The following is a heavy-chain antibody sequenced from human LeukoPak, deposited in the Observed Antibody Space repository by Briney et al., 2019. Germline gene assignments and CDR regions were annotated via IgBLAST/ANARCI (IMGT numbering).Heavy chain of an antibody. CDR1: GGSISSGGYY. CDR2: IYYSGST. J-gene: IGHJ6*02. CDR3: ARINYGDYGAYYYYGMDV. V-gene: IGHV4-31*03. D-gene: IGHD4-17*01. Sequence: SETLSLTCTVSGGSISSGGYYWSWIRQHPGKGLEWIGCIYYSGSTYYNPSLKSRVTISVDTSKNQFSLKLSSVTAADTAVYYCARINYGDYGAYYYYGMDVWGQGTTVTVSS.